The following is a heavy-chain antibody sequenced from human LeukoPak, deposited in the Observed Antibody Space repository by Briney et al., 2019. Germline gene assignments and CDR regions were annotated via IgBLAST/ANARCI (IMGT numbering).Heavy chain of an antibody. V-gene: IGHV3-48*03. Sequence: GGSLRLSCAASGFTFSSYEMHWVRQAPGKGLEWVSYISSSDSTIYYADSVKGRFTISRDNAKNSLYLQMNSLRAEDTAVYYCARDYGGSSPFDYWGQGTLVTVSS. D-gene: IGHD4-23*01. CDR2: ISSSDSTI. J-gene: IGHJ4*02. CDR3: ARDYGGSSPFDY. CDR1: GFTFSSYE.